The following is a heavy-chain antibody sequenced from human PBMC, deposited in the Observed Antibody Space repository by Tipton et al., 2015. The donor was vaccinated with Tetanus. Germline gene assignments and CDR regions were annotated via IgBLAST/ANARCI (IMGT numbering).Heavy chain of an antibody. CDR3: ARELDCSGGGCYSYGLDV. CDR2: LWFDGGDE. V-gene: IGHV3-33*01. J-gene: IGHJ6*02. Sequence: QLVQSGGGVVQPGRSLRLSCAASGFTFRSYGVHWVRQAPGKGLEWVAVLWFDGGDEYYADSVKGRFTISRDNSKNTVYLQMNSLRAEDTAVYYCARELDCSGGGCYSYGLDVWGQGTTVTVSS. CDR1: GFTFRSYG. D-gene: IGHD2-15*01.